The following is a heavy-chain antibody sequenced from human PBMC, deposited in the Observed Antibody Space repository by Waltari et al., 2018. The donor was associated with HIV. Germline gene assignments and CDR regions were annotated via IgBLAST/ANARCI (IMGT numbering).Heavy chain of an antibody. CDR3: AKNGLCSSTSCLFYFDY. Sequence: VQPGGSLRLSCAASGFTFSSYGMHWVRQAPGKGLEWVAFIRYDGSNKYYADSVKGRFTISRDNSKNTLYLQMNSLRAEDTAVYYCAKNGLCSSTSCLFYFDYWGQGTLVTVSS. D-gene: IGHD2-2*01. CDR2: IRYDGSNK. V-gene: IGHV3-30*02. J-gene: IGHJ4*02. CDR1: GFTFSSYG.